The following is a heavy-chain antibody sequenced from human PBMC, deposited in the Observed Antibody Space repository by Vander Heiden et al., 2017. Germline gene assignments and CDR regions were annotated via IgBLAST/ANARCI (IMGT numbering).Heavy chain of an antibody. J-gene: IGHJ4*02. CDR2: IKEDGRKK. Sequence: EVPLVESGGGLVQPGGSLRLSCAAFGFTFSVYWMAWVSQEPGKGLEWVANIKEDGRKKFYQDSVKGRFTISKDNAKNTLYLQMNSLREEDMAVYYWARTNAYFDYWGRGILVTVSS. CDR3: ARTNAYFDY. CDR1: GFTFSVYW. V-gene: IGHV3-7*01.